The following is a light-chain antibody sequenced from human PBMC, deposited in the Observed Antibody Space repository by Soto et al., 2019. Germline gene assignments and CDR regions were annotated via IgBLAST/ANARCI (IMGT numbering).Light chain of an antibody. CDR2: GAS. CDR1: QSVRSSY. CDR3: QQYGRSPWT. J-gene: IGKJ1*01. Sequence: EIVLTHSPGTLYLSPGEIATLSCRATQSVRSSYLAWYQQRPGQPPRLLIYGASSRATGIPDRFSGSGSGTDFTLTISRLEPEDFAVYYGQQYGRSPWTFGQGTRVELK. V-gene: IGKV3-20*01.